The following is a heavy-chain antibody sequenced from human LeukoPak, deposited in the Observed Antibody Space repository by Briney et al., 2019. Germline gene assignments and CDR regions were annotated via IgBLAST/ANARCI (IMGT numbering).Heavy chain of an antibody. CDR1: GGSISSGSYH. CDR2: IYPSGST. V-gene: IGHV4-61*02. Sequence: SETLSLTCSVSGGSISSGSYHWSWIRQPAGKGLEWIGRIYPSGSTKYNPYLKSRVIISVVTSKNQFCLRLSSVTAADTAVYYCARGAWSLHAFDIWGQGTMVTVSS. CDR3: ARGAWSLHAFDI. J-gene: IGHJ3*02. D-gene: IGHD3-16*02.